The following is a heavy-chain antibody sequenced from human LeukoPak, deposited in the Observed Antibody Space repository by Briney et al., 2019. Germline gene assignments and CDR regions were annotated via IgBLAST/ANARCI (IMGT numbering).Heavy chain of an antibody. CDR3: ARLRAYYYYMDV. J-gene: IGHJ6*03. V-gene: IGHV1-2*02. CDR1: GYTFTGYY. CDR2: INPNSGGT. Sequence: ASVKVSCKASGYTFTGYYMRWVPQAPGQGLEWMGWINPNSGGTNYAQKFQGRVTMTRDTSISTAYMELSRLRSDDTAVYYCARLRAYYYYMDVWGKGTTVTVSS.